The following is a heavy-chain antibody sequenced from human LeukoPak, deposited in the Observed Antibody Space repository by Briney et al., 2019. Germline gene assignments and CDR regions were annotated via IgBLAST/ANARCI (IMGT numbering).Heavy chain of an antibody. D-gene: IGHD3-3*01. Sequence: ASVKVSCKASGYTFTSYGISWVRQAPGQGLEWMGWISAYNGNTNYAQKLQDRVTMTTDTSTSTAYMELRSLRSDDTAVCYCARVTGKTIFGVVTRGGYFDYWGQGTLVTVSS. J-gene: IGHJ4*02. V-gene: IGHV1-18*01. CDR2: ISAYNGNT. CDR3: ARVTGKTIFGVVTRGGYFDY. CDR1: GYTFTSYG.